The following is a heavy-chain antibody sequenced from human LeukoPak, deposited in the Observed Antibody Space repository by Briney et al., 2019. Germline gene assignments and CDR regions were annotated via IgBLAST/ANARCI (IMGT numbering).Heavy chain of an antibody. V-gene: IGHV4-61*10. CDR2: TSYSDST. CDR3: ARGSSRFDC. Sequence: SETLSLTCTVSGGSISSGSYYWSWIRQPAGKGLEWIGYTSYSDSTRYSPSLKSRVTMSIDTSMNQFSLKVTSVTAADTAVYYCARGSSRFDCWGQGTLVTVSS. D-gene: IGHD6-13*01. J-gene: IGHJ4*02. CDR1: GGSISSGSYY.